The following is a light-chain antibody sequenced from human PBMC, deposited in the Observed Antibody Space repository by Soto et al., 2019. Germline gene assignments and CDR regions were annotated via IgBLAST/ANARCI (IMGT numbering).Light chain of an antibody. CDR1: QSVSNY. CDR2: DAS. Sequence: EIVLTQSPATLSLSPGERATLSCRASQSVSNYLAWYQQKPGQAPRLLIYDASNRATGIPARFSGSGSGTDFTLTISSLEPEEFAVYYCQQRSNWPLLTFGGGTKVESK. J-gene: IGKJ4*01. CDR3: QQRSNWPLLT. V-gene: IGKV3-11*01.